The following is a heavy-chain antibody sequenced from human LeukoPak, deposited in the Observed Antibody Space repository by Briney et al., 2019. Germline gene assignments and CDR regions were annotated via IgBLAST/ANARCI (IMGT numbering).Heavy chain of an antibody. CDR2: INHSGST. D-gene: IGHD4-4*01. J-gene: IGHJ6*02. V-gene: IGHV4-34*01. Sequence: SETLSLTCAVYGGSFSGYYWSWIRQPPGKGLEWIGEINHSGSTNYNPSLKSRATISVDTSKNQFSLKLSSVTAADTAVYYCARSFYSNYFIYYYYGMDVWGQGTTVTVSS. CDR1: GGSFSGYY. CDR3: ARSFYSNYFIYYYYGMDV.